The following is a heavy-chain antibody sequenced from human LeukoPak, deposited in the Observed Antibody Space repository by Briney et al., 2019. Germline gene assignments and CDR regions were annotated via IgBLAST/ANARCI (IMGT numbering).Heavy chain of an antibody. CDR3: ARRPRGGSNWFDP. V-gene: IGHV4-39*01. CDR2: IYYSGST. Sequence: SETLSLTCTVSGGSISSSSYYWGWIRQPPGKGLEWIGSIYYSGSTYYNPSLKSRVTISVDTSKNQFSLKLSSVTAADTAVYYRARRPRGGSNWFDPWGQGTLVTVSS. D-gene: IGHD5-12*01. J-gene: IGHJ5*02. CDR1: GGSISSSSYY.